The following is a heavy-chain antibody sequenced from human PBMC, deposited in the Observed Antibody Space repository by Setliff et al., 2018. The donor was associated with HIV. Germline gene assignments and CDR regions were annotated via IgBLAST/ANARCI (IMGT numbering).Heavy chain of an antibody. CDR3: ARGTTLNVVPDAFDI. J-gene: IGHJ3*02. CDR1: GYSISSGYY. Sequence: SETLSLTCTVTGYSISSGYYWAWIRQPPGKGLEWIGYIYHARNTYYNPSLKSRVTISVDTSKNQISLRLNSLTAADTAVYYCARGTTLNVVPDAFDIWGQGTMV. V-gene: IGHV4-38-2*02. D-gene: IGHD4-17*01. CDR2: IYHARNT.